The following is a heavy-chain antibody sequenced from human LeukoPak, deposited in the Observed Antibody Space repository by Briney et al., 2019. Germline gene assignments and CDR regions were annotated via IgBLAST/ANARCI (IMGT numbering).Heavy chain of an antibody. CDR2: ISSSGSTI. Sequence: GGSRRIFCAASGITLSDYYMRWIRQAPGQGLEWVSYISSSGSTIYYADSVKGRFTISRDNAKNSLYLQMNSLRAEDTAVYYCARDLVVENYWGQGTLVTVSS. D-gene: IGHD5-24*01. J-gene: IGHJ4*02. CDR3: ARDLVVENY. V-gene: IGHV3-11*01. CDR1: GITLSDYY.